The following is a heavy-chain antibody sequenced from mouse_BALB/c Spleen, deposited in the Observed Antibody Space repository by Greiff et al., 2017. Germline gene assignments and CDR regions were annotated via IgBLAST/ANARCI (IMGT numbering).Heavy chain of an antibody. CDR3: ARGEIYYDYDGAY. D-gene: IGHD2-4*01. CDR1: GYTFTSYW. CDR2: INPSTGYT. V-gene: IGHV1-7*01. J-gene: IGHJ3*01. Sequence: QVQLQQSGAELAKPGASVKMSCKASGYTFTSYWMHWVKQRPGQGLEWIGYINPSTGYTEYNQKFKDKATLTADKSSSTAYMQLSSLTSEDSAVYYCARGEIYYDYDGAYWGQGTLVTVSA.